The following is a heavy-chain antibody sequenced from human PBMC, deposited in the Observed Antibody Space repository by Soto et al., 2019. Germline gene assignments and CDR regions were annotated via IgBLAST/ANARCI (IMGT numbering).Heavy chain of an antibody. CDR2: MNMDGSRT. CDR1: GFTFSIYW. Sequence: EVQLVESGGGLVQPGGSLRLSCAASGFTFSIYWMHWVRQAPGKGLVWVSRMNMDGSRTSYADFAKGRFTISRDDAKSTFYLQMSNLRAEDTAVYYCVRGDGDRYDGHGYLGRHWGQGTLVTVSS. CDR3: VRGDGDRYDGHGYLGRH. V-gene: IGHV3-74*01. D-gene: IGHD3-22*01. J-gene: IGHJ4*02.